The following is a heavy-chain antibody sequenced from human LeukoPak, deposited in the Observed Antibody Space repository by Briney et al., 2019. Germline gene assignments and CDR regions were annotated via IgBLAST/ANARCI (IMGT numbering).Heavy chain of an antibody. Sequence: GASVKVSCKASGYTFTCYYMHWVRQAPGQGLEWMGWINPNSGGTNYAQKFQGRVTMTRDTSISTAYMELSRLRSDDTAVYYCARGPPGRQQLVRVYFDYWGQGTLVTVSS. V-gene: IGHV1-2*02. D-gene: IGHD6-13*01. J-gene: IGHJ4*02. CDR3: ARGPPGRQQLVRVYFDY. CDR1: GYTFTCYY. CDR2: INPNSGGT.